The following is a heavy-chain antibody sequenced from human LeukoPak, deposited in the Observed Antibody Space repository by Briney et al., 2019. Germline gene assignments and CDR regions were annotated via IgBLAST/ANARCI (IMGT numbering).Heavy chain of an antibody. J-gene: IGHJ4*02. Sequence: ASVKVSCKASGYTFTSYYMHWVRQAPGQGLEWMGIMNPSGGSTSYAQKFQGRVTMTRDTSTSTVYMELSSLRSEDTAVYYCASSPVVVAANARQYYFDYWGQGTLVTVSS. CDR3: ASSPVVVAANARQYYFDY. CDR2: MNPSGGST. CDR1: GYTFTSYY. V-gene: IGHV1-46*01. D-gene: IGHD2-15*01.